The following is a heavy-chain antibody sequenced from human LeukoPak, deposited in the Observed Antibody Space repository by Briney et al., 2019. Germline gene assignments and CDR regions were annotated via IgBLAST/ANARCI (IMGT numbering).Heavy chain of an antibody. Sequence: ASVNVSCKASGYTFTSYAMHWVRQAPGQRLEWMGWINAGNGNTKYSQEFQGRVTITRDTSASTAYMELSSLRSEDMAVYYCARGIKAGLDYYYYMDVWGKGTTVTVSS. V-gene: IGHV1-3*03. D-gene: IGHD6-25*01. CDR2: INAGNGNT. J-gene: IGHJ6*03. CDR3: ARGIKAGLDYYYYMDV. CDR1: GYTFTSYA.